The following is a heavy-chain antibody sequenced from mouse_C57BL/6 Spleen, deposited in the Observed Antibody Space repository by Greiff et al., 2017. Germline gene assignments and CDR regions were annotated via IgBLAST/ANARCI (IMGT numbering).Heavy chain of an antibody. CDR3: ARRQLRLRHAMDY. CDR2: IRNKANGYTT. V-gene: IGHV7-3*01. D-gene: IGHD3-2*02. Sequence: EVKVVESGGGLVQPGGSLSLSCAASGFTFPDYYLSWVRQPPGKALEWLGFIRNKANGYTTEYSASVKGRFTISRDNSQSILYLQMNALRAEDSATYYCARRQLRLRHAMDYWGQGTSVTVAS. CDR1: GFTFPDYY. J-gene: IGHJ4*01.